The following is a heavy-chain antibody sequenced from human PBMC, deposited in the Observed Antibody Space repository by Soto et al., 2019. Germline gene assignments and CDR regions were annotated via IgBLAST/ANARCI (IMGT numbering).Heavy chain of an antibody. CDR1: GFTFSNAW. V-gene: IGHV3-15*01. D-gene: IGHD2-21*02. CDR2: IKSKTDGGTT. J-gene: IGHJ4*02. Sequence: PGGSLRLSCAASGFTFSNAWMSWVGQAPGKVLEWVGRIKSKTDGGTTDYAAPVKGRFTISRDDSKNTLYLQMNSLKTEDTAVYYCTTALLAYCGGDCYSYWGQGTLVTVSS. CDR3: TTALLAYCGGDCYSY.